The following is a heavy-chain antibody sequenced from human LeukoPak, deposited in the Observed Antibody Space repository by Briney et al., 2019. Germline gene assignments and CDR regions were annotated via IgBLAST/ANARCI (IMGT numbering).Heavy chain of an antibody. D-gene: IGHD6-13*01. J-gene: IGHJ6*02. CDR1: GFTFSTYS. CDR2: IDSSSSTI. CDR3: ARGGARSSSYYYYGMDV. Sequence: GRSPRLSCAASGFTFSTYSMHWVRRAPGRGLEWLSYIDSSSSTIYYADSVKGRFTISRDNAKNSLYLQMNSLRAEDTAVFYCARGGARSSSYYYYGMDVWGLGTTVTVSS. V-gene: IGHV3-48*01.